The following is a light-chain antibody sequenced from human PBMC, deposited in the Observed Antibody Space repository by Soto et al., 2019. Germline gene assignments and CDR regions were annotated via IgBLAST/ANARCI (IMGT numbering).Light chain of an antibody. CDR2: AGS. Sequence: EIVLTQSPGTLSVSPGDRVTLSCRASQSISINLAWYQHKPGQAPRLLIHAGSTRATGIPARISGSGSGTDFTLTISSLEPEDFAVYYCQQRSNWPPTITFGQGTRLEIK. CDR1: QSISIN. CDR3: QQRSNWPPTIT. V-gene: IGKV3-11*01. J-gene: IGKJ5*01.